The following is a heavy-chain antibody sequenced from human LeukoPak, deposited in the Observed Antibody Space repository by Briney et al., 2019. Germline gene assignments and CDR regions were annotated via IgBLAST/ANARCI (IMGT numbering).Heavy chain of an antibody. CDR1: GGSFSGYY. V-gene: IGHV4-34*01. J-gene: IGHJ5*02. D-gene: IGHD2-8*02. CDR2: INHSGST. Sequence: SENLSLTCAVYGGSFSGYYWSWIRQPPGKGLEWIGEINHSGSTNYNPSLKSRVTISVDTSKNQFSLKLSSVTAADTAVYYCARKGWWYNWFDPWGQGTLVTVSS. CDR3: ARKGWWYNWFDP.